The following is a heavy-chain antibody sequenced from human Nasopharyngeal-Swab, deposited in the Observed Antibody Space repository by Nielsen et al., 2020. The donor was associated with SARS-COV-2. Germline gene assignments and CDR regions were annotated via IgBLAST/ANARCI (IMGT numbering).Heavy chain of an antibody. CDR3: LSRGPIFYVDV. Sequence: GGSLRLSCAASGFTFSSFGMHWVRQAPGKGLEWVSVTYDGTTTNYADSVRGRFTVSADTSRNTLYLQMRSLRAEDAAVYYCLSRGPIFYVDVWGIGTTVTVSS. CDR1: GFTFSSFG. CDR2: TYDGTTT. V-gene: IGHV3-53*01. D-gene: IGHD2/OR15-2a*01. J-gene: IGHJ6*04.